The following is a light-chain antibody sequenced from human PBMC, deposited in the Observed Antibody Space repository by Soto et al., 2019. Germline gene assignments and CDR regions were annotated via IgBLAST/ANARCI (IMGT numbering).Light chain of an antibody. CDR2: GAS. CDR3: QQYNNWPIS. CDR1: QSVSSN. Sequence: EIVMPQSPATLSVSPGERATLSCRASQSVSSNLAWYQQTPGQAPRLLIYGASTRATGITARFSGSGSGTEFTLTISSLQSEDFAVYYCQQYNNWPISFGHGTRLEMK. V-gene: IGKV3-15*01. J-gene: IGKJ5*01.